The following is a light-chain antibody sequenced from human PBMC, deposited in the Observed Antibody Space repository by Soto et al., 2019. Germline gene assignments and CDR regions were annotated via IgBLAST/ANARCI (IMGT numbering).Light chain of an antibody. CDR2: ATS. V-gene: IGKV1-39*01. CDR3: QQTFGTRYS. J-gene: IGKJ2*03. CDR1: QNIRVY. Sequence: DIQMTQSPSSLSASVGDRVTITCRASQNIRVYMNWYQQKPGKAPKPLIYATSTLLSGVTSRFSGSGSGTDFTLTITSLQPEYFATYYCQQTFGTRYSVGQGTKLEIK.